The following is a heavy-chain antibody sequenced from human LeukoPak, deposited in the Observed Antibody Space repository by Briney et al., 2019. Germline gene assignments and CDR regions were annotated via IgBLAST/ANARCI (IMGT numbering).Heavy chain of an antibody. CDR3: ARGYCSSTSCYYYAFDI. Sequence: ASVKVSCKASGGTFSSYAISWVRQAPGQGLEWMGGIIPIFGTANYAQKFQGRVTITTDESTSTAYMELSSLRSEDTAVYYCARGYCSSTSCYYYAFDIWGQGTMVTVSS. D-gene: IGHD2-2*01. J-gene: IGHJ3*02. V-gene: IGHV1-69*05. CDR1: GGTFSSYA. CDR2: IIPIFGTA.